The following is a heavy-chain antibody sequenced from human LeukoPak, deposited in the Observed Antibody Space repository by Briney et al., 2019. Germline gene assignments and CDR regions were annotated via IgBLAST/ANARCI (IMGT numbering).Heavy chain of an antibody. CDR3: ARHYYDSSGWAFDI. Sequence: GGSLRLSCAASGFTFSNYWMNWVRQAPGTGLEWVANVKQDGSQTHYVDSVKGRFTISRDNAKNSLYLQMNSLRAEDTAVYYCARHYYDSSGWAFDIWGQGTMVTVSS. CDR2: VKQDGSQT. D-gene: IGHD3-22*01. J-gene: IGHJ3*02. V-gene: IGHV3-7*01. CDR1: GFTFSNYW.